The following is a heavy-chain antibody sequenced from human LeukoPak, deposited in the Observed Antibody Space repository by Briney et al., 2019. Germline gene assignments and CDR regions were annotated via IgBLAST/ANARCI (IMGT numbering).Heavy chain of an antibody. J-gene: IGHJ3*02. CDR2: ISSRSATI. Sequence: PGGSLRLSCAASGFTFSSYSMNWVRQAPGKGLEWVSYISSRSATIYYADSVKGRFTISRDNAKNSLYLQMNSLRAEDTAVYYCAREDTAMVWEISDAFDIWGQGTMVTVSS. CDR1: GFTFSSYS. V-gene: IGHV3-48*01. CDR3: AREDTAMVWEISDAFDI. D-gene: IGHD5-18*01.